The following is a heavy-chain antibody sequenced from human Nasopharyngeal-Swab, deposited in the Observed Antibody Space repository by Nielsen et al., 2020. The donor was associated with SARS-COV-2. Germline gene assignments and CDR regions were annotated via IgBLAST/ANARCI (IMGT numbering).Heavy chain of an antibody. CDR2: IYSSGST. J-gene: IGHJ6*02. V-gene: IGHV4-4*07. D-gene: IGHD1-1*01. Sequence: SETLSLTCNVSGGSINSDYWSWIRQPAGKGLEWIGRIYSSGSTNYNPSLKSRVTMSADKSNNQVSLKLSSVTAADTAVYYCARDKRPTSMDLWGQGTTVTVSS. CDR1: GGSINSDY. CDR3: ARDKRPTSMDL.